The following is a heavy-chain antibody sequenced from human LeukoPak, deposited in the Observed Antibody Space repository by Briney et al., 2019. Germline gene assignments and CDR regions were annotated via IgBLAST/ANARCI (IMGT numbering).Heavy chain of an antibody. CDR3: ARGTGEGYYYGMDV. V-gene: IGHV3-53*04. D-gene: IGHD3-10*01. CDR2: IYSGGST. J-gene: IGHJ6*02. Sequence: GRSLRLSCAASGFTVSSNYMSWVRQAPGKGLEWVSVIYSGGSTYYADSVKGRFTISRHNSKNTLYLQMNSLRAEDTAVYYCARGTGEGYYYGMDVWGQGTTVTVSS. CDR1: GFTVSSNY.